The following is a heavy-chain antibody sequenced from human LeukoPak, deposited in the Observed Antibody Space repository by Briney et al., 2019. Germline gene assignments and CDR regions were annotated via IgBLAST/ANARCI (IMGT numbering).Heavy chain of an antibody. Sequence: GGSLRLSCAASGFTFSSYSVNWVRQAPGKGLEWVSSISSSSSYIYYADSVKGRFTISRDNAKNSLYLQMNSLRAEDTAVYYCASAPNGDFDYWGQGTLVTVSS. CDR1: GFTFSSYS. CDR3: ASAPNGDFDY. D-gene: IGHD4-17*01. CDR2: ISSSSSYI. V-gene: IGHV3-21*01. J-gene: IGHJ4*02.